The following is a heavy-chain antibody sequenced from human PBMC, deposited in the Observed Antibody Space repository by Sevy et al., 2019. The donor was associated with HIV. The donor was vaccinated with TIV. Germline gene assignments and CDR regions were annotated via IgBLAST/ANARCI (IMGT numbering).Heavy chain of an antibody. Sequence: ASVKVSCKASGYTFTSYGISWVRQAPGQGLEWMGWISAYNGNTNYAQKLQGRVTMTTDTSTSTAYMELRSLGSDDTAVYYCARHSSSWYPPPFDYWGQGTLVTVSS. V-gene: IGHV1-18*01. CDR2: ISAYNGNT. CDR1: GYTFTSYG. CDR3: ARHSSSWYPPPFDY. D-gene: IGHD6-13*01. J-gene: IGHJ4*02.